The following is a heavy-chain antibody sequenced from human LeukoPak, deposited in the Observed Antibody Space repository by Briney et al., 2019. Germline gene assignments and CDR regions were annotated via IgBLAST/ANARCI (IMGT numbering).Heavy chain of an antibody. CDR1: GFTFSGYW. J-gene: IGHJ4*02. CDR3: ARDPFTYYYDSSSSDY. D-gene: IGHD3-22*01. Sequence: GGSLRLSCAASGFTFSGYWMSWVRQAPGKGLEWVANIKQDGSEKYYVDSVKGRFTISRDNAKNSLYLQMNSLRAEDTAVYYCARDPFTYYYDSSSSDYWGQGALVTVSS. V-gene: IGHV3-7*01. CDR2: IKQDGSEK.